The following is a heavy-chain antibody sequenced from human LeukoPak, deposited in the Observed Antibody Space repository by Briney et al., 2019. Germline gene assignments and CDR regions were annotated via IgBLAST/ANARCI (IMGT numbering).Heavy chain of an antibody. J-gene: IGHJ4*02. Sequence: PGGSLRLSCAASGFTFSSSAMNWVRQAPGKGLEWVSSINNVGSHIYYAGSVRGRFTISRDNAKNSLYLQMSSLRAEDTAVYYCARDDDWNYEDYWGQGTLVTVSS. CDR2: INNVGSHI. V-gene: IGHV3-21*01. CDR3: ARDDDWNYEDY. CDR1: GFTFSSSA. D-gene: IGHD1-7*01.